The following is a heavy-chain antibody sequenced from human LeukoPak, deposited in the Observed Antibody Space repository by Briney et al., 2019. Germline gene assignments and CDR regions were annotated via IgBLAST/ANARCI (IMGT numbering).Heavy chain of an antibody. CDR1: GFTFSSYS. D-gene: IGHD3-10*01. J-gene: IGHJ4*02. V-gene: IGHV3-48*04. CDR2: ISSSSSAI. Sequence: PGGSLRLSCAASGFTFSSYSMNWVRQAPGKGLEWLSYISSSSSAIYYADSVKGRFTISRDNAKNSLYLQMNSLRAEDTAVYYCARLGGSEILVYFDYWGQGTLVRLL. CDR3: ARLGGSEILVYFDY.